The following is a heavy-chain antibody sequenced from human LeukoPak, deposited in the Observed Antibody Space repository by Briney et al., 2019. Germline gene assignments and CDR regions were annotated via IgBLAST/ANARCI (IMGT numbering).Heavy chain of an antibody. Sequence: SQTLSLTCAISGDSVSSNSAAWNWIRQSPSRGLEWLGRTYYRSKWYNDYAVSVKSRITINPDTSKNQFSLQLNSVTPEDTAVYYCAGVMYYYDSSGYYYYYFDYWGQGTLVTVSS. V-gene: IGHV6-1*01. CDR1: GDSVSSNSAA. CDR3: AGVMYYYDSSGYYYYYFDY. J-gene: IGHJ4*02. CDR2: TYYRSKWYN. D-gene: IGHD3-22*01.